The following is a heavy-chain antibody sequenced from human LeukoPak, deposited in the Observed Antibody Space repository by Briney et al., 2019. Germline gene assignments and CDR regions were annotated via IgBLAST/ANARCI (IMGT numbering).Heavy chain of an antibody. CDR1: GFTFSSYE. V-gene: IGHV3-48*03. CDR3: ARDPGSGGALFDY. J-gene: IGHJ4*02. CDR2: ISSSLTTI. Sequence: GGSLRLSCAASGFTFSSYEMNWVRQAPGKGLEWVSFISSSLTTIYYADSVKGRFTISRDNAKNSLYLQMNRLRAEDTAIYYCARDPGSGGALFDYWGQGTLVTVSS. D-gene: IGHD3-3*01.